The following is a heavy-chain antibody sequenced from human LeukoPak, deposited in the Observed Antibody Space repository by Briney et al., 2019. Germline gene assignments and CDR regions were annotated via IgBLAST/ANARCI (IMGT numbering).Heavy chain of an antibody. CDR3: AKGVWGPRFDS. Sequence: SETLSLTCAVYGASFSYDYWSWIRQAPGKGLEWIGEINHSGSITYNPSLKSRVTISAEKSKSQFSLRLTSVTAADTAVYYCAKGVWGPRFDSWGQGTLVTVSS. CDR2: INHSGSI. J-gene: IGHJ5*01. CDR1: GASFSYDY. V-gene: IGHV4-34*01. D-gene: IGHD7-27*01.